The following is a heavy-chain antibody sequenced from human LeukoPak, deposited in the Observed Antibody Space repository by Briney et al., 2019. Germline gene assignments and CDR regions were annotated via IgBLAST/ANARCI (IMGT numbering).Heavy chain of an antibody. V-gene: IGHV4-34*01. CDR2: INHSGST. J-gene: IGHJ4*02. Sequence: SETLSLTCAVYGGSFSGYYWSWIRQPPGKGLEWIGEINHSGSTNYNPSLKSRVTISVDTSKNQFSLRLSSVTAADTAVYYCARTTHYYDSSGYSYWGQGTLVTVSS. CDR1: GGSFSGYY. D-gene: IGHD3-22*01. CDR3: ARTTHYYDSSGYSY.